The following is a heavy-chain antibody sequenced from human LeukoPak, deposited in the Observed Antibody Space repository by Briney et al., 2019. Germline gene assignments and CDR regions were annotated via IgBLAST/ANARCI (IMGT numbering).Heavy chain of an antibody. D-gene: IGHD1-26*01. J-gene: IGHJ6*02. CDR2: IYYSGSST. CDR3: ARQGHKLTLVDYYGMDV. Sequence: LETLSLNCSVSGGSINSDYWSWVRQPPGMGLEWIGYIYYSGSSTNYNPSLKSRVTISVDRSKNQFSLKLNSVTAADTAVYYCARQGHKLTLVDYYGMDVWGQGTTVTVSS. V-gene: IGHV4-59*08. CDR1: GGSINSDY.